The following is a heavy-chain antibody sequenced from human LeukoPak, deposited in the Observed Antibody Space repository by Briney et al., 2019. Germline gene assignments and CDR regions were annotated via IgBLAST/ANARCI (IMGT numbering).Heavy chain of an antibody. CDR2: ISVIGGST. J-gene: IGHJ4*02. Sequence: GGSLRLSCAASGFTFRNYAMSWVRQAPGKGLEWVSAISVIGGSTYYADSVRGRFTISRDNSINTLSLQMNSLRAEDTAVYYCAKDNRGNFDNWGQGTLVTVSS. CDR1: GFTFRNYA. V-gene: IGHV3-23*01. CDR3: AKDNRGNFDN.